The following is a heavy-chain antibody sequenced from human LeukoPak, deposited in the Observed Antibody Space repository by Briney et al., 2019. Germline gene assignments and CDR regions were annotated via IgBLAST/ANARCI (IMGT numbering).Heavy chain of an antibody. CDR2: INSNSGGT. CDR1: GYTFTGYY. Sequence: GASVKVSCKASGYTFTGYYIHWVRQAPGQGLKWVGRINSNSGGTNYAQNFQGRVTMTKDTPTSTAFMELSRLTSDDTALYYCAKTSIAARRADFDYWGQGTVVTVSS. J-gene: IGHJ4*02. D-gene: IGHD6-6*01. V-gene: IGHV1-2*06. CDR3: AKTSIAARRADFDY.